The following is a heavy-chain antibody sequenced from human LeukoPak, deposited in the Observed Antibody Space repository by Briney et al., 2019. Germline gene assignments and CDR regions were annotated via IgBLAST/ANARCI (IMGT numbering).Heavy chain of an antibody. D-gene: IGHD2-8*01. CDR1: GFTFSHYG. CDR3: GRGGNGIDI. CDR2: INSDESNT. J-gene: IGHJ3*02. Sequence: GGSLRLSCAASGFTFSHYGMHWVRLAPGKGLEWVSRINSDESNTNSYADSVKGRFIISRDNVKNTLYLQMNSLRAEDTAVYFCGRGGNGIDIWGQGTTVIVSS. V-gene: IGHV3-74*01.